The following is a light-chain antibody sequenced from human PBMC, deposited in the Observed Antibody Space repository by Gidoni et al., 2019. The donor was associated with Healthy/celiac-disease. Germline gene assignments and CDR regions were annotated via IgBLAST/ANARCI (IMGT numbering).Light chain of an antibody. V-gene: IGLV2-14*01. CDR1: SSDVGGYNY. CDR3: SSYTSSSTLVV. Sequence: QSALTQPASVSGSPGQSITISCTGTSSDVGGYNYVSGYQQHPGKAPKLMIYEVSNRPSGVPDRFSGSKSGNTASLTISGLQAEDEADYYCSSYTSSSTLVVFGGGTKLTVL. J-gene: IGLJ2*01. CDR2: EVS.